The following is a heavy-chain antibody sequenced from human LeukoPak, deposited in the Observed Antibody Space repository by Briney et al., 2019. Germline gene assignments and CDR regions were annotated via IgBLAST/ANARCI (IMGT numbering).Heavy chain of an antibody. CDR1: GYTFTGNN. CDR2: INPNSGGT. Sequence: GASVKVSCKASGYTFTGNNIYWVRQAPGQGLEWMGWINPNSGGTIYAQKFQGRVTMTRDMSTSTVYMELSSLRSEDTAVYYCASGYCTNGVCYTWAVGFDYWGQGTLVTVSS. V-gene: IGHV1-2*02. J-gene: IGHJ4*02. CDR3: ASGYCTNGVCYTWAVGFDY. D-gene: IGHD2-8*01.